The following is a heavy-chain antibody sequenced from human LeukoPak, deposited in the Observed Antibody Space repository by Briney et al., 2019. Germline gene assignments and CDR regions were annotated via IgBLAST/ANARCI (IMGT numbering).Heavy chain of an antibody. D-gene: IGHD2-8*01. CDR2: IKQDETEK. J-gene: IGHJ2*01. CDR1: GFTFSSYS. Sequence: GGSLRLSCAASGFTFSSYSMNWVRQAPGKGLEWVANIKQDETEKFYVDSVKGRFTISRDNAKNSLYLQMNSLRVDDSAFYYCARGFYFSMTELYYLDLWGRGTLVTVSS. CDR3: ARGFYFSMTELYYLDL. V-gene: IGHV3-7*04.